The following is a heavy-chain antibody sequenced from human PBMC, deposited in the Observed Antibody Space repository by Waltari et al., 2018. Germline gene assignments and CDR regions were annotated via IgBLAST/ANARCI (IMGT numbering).Heavy chain of an antibody. CDR2: INAGKGNT. J-gene: IGHJ4*02. CDR3: ARGPLATIRH. CDR1: GYTFTSYA. V-gene: IGHV1-3*01. Sequence: QLVHSGAEVTKPGPSVTVSCKPSGYTFTSYAMHWVRQAPGQRLEWMGWINAGKGNTKNSQKCQGRVTMTSDTAASTAYMALSSMRSEDTAVYYCARGPLATIRHWGQGTLVTVSS.